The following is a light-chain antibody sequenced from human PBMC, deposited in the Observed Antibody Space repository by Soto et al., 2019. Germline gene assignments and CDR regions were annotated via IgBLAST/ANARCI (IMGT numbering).Light chain of an antibody. CDR2: AAS. V-gene: IGKV1-39*01. J-gene: IGKJ4*01. Sequence: DIQMTQSPSSLSASVRDRVTITCRASQSVSNYLNWYQQKPGKAPELLIYAASSLQSGVPSRFSGSGSGTDFTLTISSLQPEDFATYYCQQSYSIPLTFGGGTNVEIK. CDR3: QQSYSIPLT. CDR1: QSVSNY.